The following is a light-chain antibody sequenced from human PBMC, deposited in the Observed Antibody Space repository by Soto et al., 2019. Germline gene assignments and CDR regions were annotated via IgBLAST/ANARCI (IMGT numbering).Light chain of an antibody. V-gene: IGLV2-14*01. CDR1: SSDIGTYNY. J-gene: IGLJ1*01. Sequence: QSALTQPASVSGSPGQSITISCTGTSSDIGTYNYVSWYQQHPGKAPKLMLYEVSNRPSGVSNRFFGSKSGNTASLTISGLQAEDEADYFLNSYTSSSTLYVFGTGTKLTVL. CDR3: NSYTSSSTLYV. CDR2: EVS.